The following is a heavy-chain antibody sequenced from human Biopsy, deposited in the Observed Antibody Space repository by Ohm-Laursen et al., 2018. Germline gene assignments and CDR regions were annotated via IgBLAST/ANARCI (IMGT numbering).Heavy chain of an antibody. CDR3: GRSYGIMAAPFHL. V-gene: IGHV3-11*01. CDR1: GFTFSDYQ. D-gene: IGHD3-16*01. Sequence: SLRLSCAASGFTFSDYQLSWIRQTPGTGLEWVSHISSGGSTILHADSVKGRFTISRDDAKGSLYLQMTNLRAEDTAVYYCGRSYGIMAAPFHLWGQGTLVTVSS. J-gene: IGHJ4*01. CDR2: ISSGGSTI.